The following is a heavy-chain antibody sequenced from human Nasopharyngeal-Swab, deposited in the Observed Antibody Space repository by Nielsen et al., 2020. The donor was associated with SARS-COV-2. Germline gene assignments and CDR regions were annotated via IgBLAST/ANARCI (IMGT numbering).Heavy chain of an antibody. CDR3: ASNGIRFLEWLLAQPLDY. D-gene: IGHD3-3*01. J-gene: IGHJ4*02. V-gene: IGHV3-23*01. CDR2: ISGSGGST. Sequence: PGKGLEWVSGISGSGGSTSYADSVKGRFTISRDNSKNTLYLQMNSLRAEDTAVYYCASNGIRFLEWLLAQPLDYWGQGTLVTVSS.